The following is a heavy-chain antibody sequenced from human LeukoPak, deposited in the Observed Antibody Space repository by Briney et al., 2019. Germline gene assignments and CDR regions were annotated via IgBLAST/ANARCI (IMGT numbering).Heavy chain of an antibody. D-gene: IGHD3-10*01. CDR3: AKDRDPYDYGSGSYYNGVFDY. V-gene: IGHV3-23*01. Sequence: GGTLRLSCAASGFTFSSYGMSWVRQAPGKGLEWVSAISGSGGSTYYADSVKGRFTISRDNSKNTLYLQMNSLRAEDTAVYYCAKDRDPYDYGSGSYYNGVFDYWGQGTLVTVSS. CDR1: GFTFSSYG. J-gene: IGHJ4*02. CDR2: ISGSGGST.